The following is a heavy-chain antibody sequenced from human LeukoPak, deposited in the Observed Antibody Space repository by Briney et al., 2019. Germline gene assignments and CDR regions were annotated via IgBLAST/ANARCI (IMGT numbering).Heavy chain of an antibody. CDR3: ANRDGDYYYYGMDV. D-gene: IGHD4-17*01. CDR1: GFTFSSYA. Sequence: GGSLRLSCAASGFTFSSYAMSWVRQAPGKGLEWVSSISASGDSTYYADSVKGRLTISRDNSKNTLYLQMNSLRAEDTAVYYCANRDGDYYYYGMDVWGQGTTVTVSS. CDR2: ISASGDST. V-gene: IGHV3-23*01. J-gene: IGHJ6*02.